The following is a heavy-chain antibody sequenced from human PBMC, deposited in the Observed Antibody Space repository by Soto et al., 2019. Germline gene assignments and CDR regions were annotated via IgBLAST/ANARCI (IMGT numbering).Heavy chain of an antibody. D-gene: IGHD2-15*01. J-gene: IGHJ6*02. Sequence: QTLSLTCVGSGDTVSSNSVAWNWVRQSPSRGLEWLGRTYYRPRWYSDYAVSVRSRIDINADTSKNQVSLQLNSVTPEDTAVYYCARSEEDSDYYYYGMDVWGQGTTVTVSS. CDR2: TYYRPRWYS. V-gene: IGHV6-1*01. CDR1: GDTVSSNSVA. CDR3: ARSEEDSDYYYYGMDV.